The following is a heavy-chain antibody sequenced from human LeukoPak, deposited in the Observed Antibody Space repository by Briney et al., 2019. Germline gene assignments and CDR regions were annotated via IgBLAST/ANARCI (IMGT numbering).Heavy chain of an antibody. CDR3: ATSGYSYGYVDY. D-gene: IGHD5-18*01. J-gene: IGHJ4*02. Sequence: TGGSLRLSCAASGFTFSSYAMSWVRQAPGKGLEWVSAISGSGGSTYYADSVKGRFTISRDKSKNTLYLQMNSLRAEDTAVYYCATSGYSYGYVDYWGQGTLVTVSS. V-gene: IGHV3-23*01. CDR1: GFTFSSYA. CDR2: ISGSGGST.